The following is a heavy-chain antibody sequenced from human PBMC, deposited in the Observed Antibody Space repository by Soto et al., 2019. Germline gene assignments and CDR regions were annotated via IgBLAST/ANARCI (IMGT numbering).Heavy chain of an antibody. V-gene: IGHV1-69*02. CDR2: IIPILGIA. CDR1: GGTFSSYT. J-gene: IGHJ4*02. D-gene: IGHD6-19*01. CDR3: ARSARIAVAVVYFDY. Sequence: QVQLVQSGAEVKKPGSSVKVSCKASGGTFSSYTISWVRQAPGQGLEWMGRIIPILGIANYAQKFQDRVTITADKSTSTAYMELSSLRSEDTAVYYCARSARIAVAVVYFDYWGQGTLVTVSS.